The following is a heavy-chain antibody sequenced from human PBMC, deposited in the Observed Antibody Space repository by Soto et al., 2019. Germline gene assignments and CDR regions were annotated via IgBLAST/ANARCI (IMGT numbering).Heavy chain of an antibody. D-gene: IGHD3-22*01. CDR3: ARAYDSSGYYQSGFDY. J-gene: IGHJ4*02. CDR2: ISGSGGST. V-gene: IGHV3-23*01. Sequence: EVQLLESGGGLVQPGVSLRLSCAASGFTFSSYAMSWVRQAPGKGLEWVSAISGSGGSTYYADSVKGRFTISRDNSKNTLYLQMNSLRAEDTAVYYCARAYDSSGYYQSGFDYWGQGTLVTVS. CDR1: GFTFSSYA.